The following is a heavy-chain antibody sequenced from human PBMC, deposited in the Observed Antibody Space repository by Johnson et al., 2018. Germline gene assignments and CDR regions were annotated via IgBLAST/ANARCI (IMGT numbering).Heavy chain of an antibody. Sequence: EVQLLESGGGLVKPGGSLRLSCAASGFTFSNAWLNWVRQAPGKGLEWVGRIKRKTDGGTTDYPAPVKGRFTISRDDSRNTLYLQMNSLKTEDTAVYYCSTGIPSYWNDVGVDFWGQGTLVTVSS. CDR1: GFTFSNAW. D-gene: IGHD1-1*01. J-gene: IGHJ4*02. V-gene: IGHV3-15*07. CDR3: STGIPSYWNDVGVDF. CDR2: IKRKTDGGTT.